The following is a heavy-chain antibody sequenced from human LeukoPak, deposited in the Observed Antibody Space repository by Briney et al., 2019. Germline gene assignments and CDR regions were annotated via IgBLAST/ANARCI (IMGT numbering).Heavy chain of an antibody. D-gene: IGHD6-19*01. V-gene: IGHV1-18*01. CDR1: GYTFTNYG. CDR2: ISSYNGNT. CDR3: ARVRGSGWYANYYYMDV. Sequence: ASVKVSCKASGYTFTNYGFHWVRQAPGQGLEWMGWISSYNGNTIYAQKLQGRVTMTTDTSTSTAYMELRSLRSDDTAVYYCARVRGSGWYANYYYMDVWGKGTTVTISS. J-gene: IGHJ6*03.